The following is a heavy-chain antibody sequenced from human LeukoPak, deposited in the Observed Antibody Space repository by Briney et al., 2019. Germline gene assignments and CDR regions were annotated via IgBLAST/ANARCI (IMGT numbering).Heavy chain of an antibody. J-gene: IGHJ4*02. CDR1: GGSISSYY. CDR3: ASRPYYDILTGYYVDY. V-gene: IGHV4-59*01. Sequence: PSETLSLTCTASGGSISSYYWSWIRQPPGKGLEWIGYIYYSGSTNYNPSLKSRVTISVDTSKNQFSLKLSSVTAADTAVYYCASRPYYDILTGYYVDYWGQGTLVTVSS. CDR2: IYYSGST. D-gene: IGHD3-9*01.